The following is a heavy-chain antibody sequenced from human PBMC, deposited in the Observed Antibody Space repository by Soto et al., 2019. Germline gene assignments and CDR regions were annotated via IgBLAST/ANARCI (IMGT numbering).Heavy chain of an antibody. D-gene: IGHD2-21*02. CDR2: INHSGST. CDR3: ASATIVVVTAIDAFDI. J-gene: IGHJ3*02. CDR1: GGSFSGYY. Sequence: PSETLSLTCAVYGGSFSGYYWSWIRQPPGKGLEWIGEINHSGSTNYNPSLKSRVTISVDTSKNQFSLKLSSVTAADTAVYYCASATIVVVTAIDAFDIWGQGTMVTVSS. V-gene: IGHV4-34*01.